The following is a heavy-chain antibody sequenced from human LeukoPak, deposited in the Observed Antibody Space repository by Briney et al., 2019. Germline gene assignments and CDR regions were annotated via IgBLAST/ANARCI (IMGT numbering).Heavy chain of an antibody. J-gene: IGHJ4*02. Sequence: SETLSLTCTVSGGSISSGDYYWSWIRQPPGKGLEWIGYIYYSGSTYYNPSLKGRVTISVDTSKNQFSLKLSSVTAADTAVYYCARFRTLLYYGSGSGRDYWGQGTLVTVSS. D-gene: IGHD3-10*01. CDR1: GGSISSGDYY. CDR3: ARFRTLLYYGSGSGRDY. V-gene: IGHV4-30-4*01. CDR2: IYYSGST.